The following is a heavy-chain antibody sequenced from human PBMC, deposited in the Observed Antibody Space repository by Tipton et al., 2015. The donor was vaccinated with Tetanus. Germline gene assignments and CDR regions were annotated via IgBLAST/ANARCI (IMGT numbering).Heavy chain of an antibody. D-gene: IGHD2-21*01. J-gene: IGHJ1*01. CDR1: GFMFDSYV. CDR2: SDHTGGTT. Sequence: SLRLSCAASGFMFDSYVLSWVRQAPGKGLEWVSRSDHTGGTTYYADSVRGRFTISRDASKDTLFLHMTSPTVEDTAFYFCVKEVAGPCGEHWGQGTLVTVSS. CDR3: VKEVAGPCGEH. V-gene: IGHV3-23*01.